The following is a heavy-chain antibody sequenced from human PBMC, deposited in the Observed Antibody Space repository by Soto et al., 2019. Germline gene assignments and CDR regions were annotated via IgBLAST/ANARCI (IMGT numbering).Heavy chain of an antibody. CDR1: GASISSSTDY. V-gene: IGHV4-39*01. CDR3: ARQPTWIRNGNNDY. J-gene: IGHJ4*02. CDR2: IYYSGTT. Sequence: PSETLSLTCTVSGASISSSTDYWGWIRQPPGKGLEWIASIYYSGTTYYNPSLKSRVTISVDTSKNQFSLKLSSVTAADTAVYYCARQPTWIRNGNNDYWGQGTLVTVSS. D-gene: IGHD5-18*01.